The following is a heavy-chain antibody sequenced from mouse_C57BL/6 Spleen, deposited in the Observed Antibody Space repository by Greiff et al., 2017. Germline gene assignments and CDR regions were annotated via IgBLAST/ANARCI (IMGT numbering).Heavy chain of an antibody. CDR3: ARWPLPGGYFDV. D-gene: IGHD6-1*01. CDR2: IYPRSGNT. V-gene: IGHV1-81*01. CDR1: GYTFTSYG. Sequence: VKLMESGAELARPGASVKLSCKASGYTFTSYGISWVKQRTGQGLEWIGEIYPRSGNTYYNEKFKGKATLTADKSSSTAYMELRSLTSEDSAVYFCARWPLPGGYFDVWGTGTTVTVSS. J-gene: IGHJ1*03.